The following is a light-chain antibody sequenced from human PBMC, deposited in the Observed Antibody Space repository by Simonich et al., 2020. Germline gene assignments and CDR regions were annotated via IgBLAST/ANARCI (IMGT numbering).Light chain of an antibody. CDR3: QSADSSGTYVV. CDR2: KAS. Sequence: SYELTQPPSVSVSPGQTARITCSGDALPKQYAYWYQKKPGQAPVLVIFKASERPSGIPERFSGSSSGTTVTLTISGVQAEDEADYYCQSADSSGTYVVFGGGTKLTVL. CDR1: ALPKQY. V-gene: IGLV3-25*03. J-gene: IGLJ2*01.